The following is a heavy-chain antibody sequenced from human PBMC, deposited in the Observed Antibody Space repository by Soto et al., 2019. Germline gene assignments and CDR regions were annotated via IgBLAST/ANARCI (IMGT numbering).Heavy chain of an antibody. Sequence: QVQLVQSGAEVKKPRSSVKVSCKASVGTFSSYAISWVRQAPGQGLEWMGGIIPIFGTANYAQKVQGRVPVTADDSTRTAYMELRRVRSEDTAVYYCARDLGQWYTDGGMHVLGQGTKVTVSS. D-gene: IGHD6-19*01. CDR3: ARDLGQWYTDGGMHV. CDR2: IIPIFGTA. V-gene: IGHV1-69*01. J-gene: IGHJ6*02. CDR1: VGTFSSYA.